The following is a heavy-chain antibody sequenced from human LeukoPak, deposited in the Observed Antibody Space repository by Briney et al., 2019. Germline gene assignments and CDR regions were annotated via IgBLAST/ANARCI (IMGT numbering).Heavy chain of an antibody. CDR3: ATEHRDYLDY. V-gene: IGHV4-59*01. Sequence: PSQTLSLTCTVSGGSISSYYWSWIRQPPGKGLEWIGYIYYSGSTNYNPSLKSRVTISVDTSKNQFSLKLGAVTAADTAVYYCATEHRDYLDYWGQGTLVTVSS. CDR2: IYYSGST. CDR1: GGSISSYY. J-gene: IGHJ4*02.